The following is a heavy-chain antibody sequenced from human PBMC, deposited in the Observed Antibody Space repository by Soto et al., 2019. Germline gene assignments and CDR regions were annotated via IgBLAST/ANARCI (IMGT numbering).Heavy chain of an antibody. Sequence: QVQLVQSGGEVKRPGASVKVSCKTSGYTFSNYGITWVRQAPGQPLEGLGWISLYSDGTNYAQKFQGRVSMTTDTTTTSAYMELRSLRSDDTAVYYFERVVPGAGAWFGPSGQVTLVTVSS. CDR1: GYTFSNYG. CDR2: ISLYSDGT. D-gene: IGHD2-2*01. J-gene: IGHJ5*02. V-gene: IGHV1-18*01. CDR3: ERVVPGAGAWFGP.